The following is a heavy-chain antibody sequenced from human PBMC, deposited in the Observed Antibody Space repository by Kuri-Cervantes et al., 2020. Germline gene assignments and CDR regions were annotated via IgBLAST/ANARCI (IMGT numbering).Heavy chain of an antibody. CDR2: ISSSGSTI. V-gene: IGHV3-11*01. CDR1: GFTFSDYY. CDR3: ARGLVGSSWYDYFDY. Sequence: GESLKISCAASGFTFSDYYMSWIRQAPGKGLEWVSYISSSGSTIYYADSVKGRFTISRDNAKNSLYLQMNSLRAEDTAVYYCARGLVGSSWYDYFDYWGQGTLVTVSS. J-gene: IGHJ4*02. D-gene: IGHD6-13*01.